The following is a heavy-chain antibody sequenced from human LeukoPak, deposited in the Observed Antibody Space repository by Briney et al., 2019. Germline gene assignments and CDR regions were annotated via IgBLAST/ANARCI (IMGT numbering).Heavy chain of an antibody. CDR1: GGSISSYY. D-gene: IGHD2-15*01. J-gene: IGHJ5*02. CDR2: IYTSGST. V-gene: IGHV4-4*07. CDR3: ARSVAVVAAITYNWSDP. Sequence: PSETLSLTCTVSGGSISSYYWSWIRQPAGKGLEWIGRIYTSGSTNYNPSLKSRVTMSVDTSKNQFSLKLSSVTAADTAVYYCARSVAVVAAITYNWSDPWGQGTLVTVSS.